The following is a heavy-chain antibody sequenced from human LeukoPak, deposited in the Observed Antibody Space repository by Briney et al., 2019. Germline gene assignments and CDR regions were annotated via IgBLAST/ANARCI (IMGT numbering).Heavy chain of an antibody. J-gene: IGHJ2*01. CDR3: AREVISAAEPRETYWYFDL. CDR1: GFTFSSYG. V-gene: IGHV3-33*01. Sequence: PGGSLRLSCAASGFTFSSYGMHWVRQAPGKGLEWVAVIWYDGSIKYYADSVKGRFTISRDNSKNTLYLQMNSLRAEDAAVYYCAREVISAAEPRETYWYFDLWGRGTLVTVSS. D-gene: IGHD6-13*01. CDR2: IWYDGSIK.